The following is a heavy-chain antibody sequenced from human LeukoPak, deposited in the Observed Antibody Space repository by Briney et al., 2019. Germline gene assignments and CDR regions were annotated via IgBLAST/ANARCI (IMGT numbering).Heavy chain of an antibody. J-gene: IGHJ5*02. CDR1: GFTVSNNY. V-gene: IGHV3-66*02. CDR2: IYSGGDT. Sequence: GGSLGLSCVASGFTVSNNYMTWVRQAPGKGLEWVSLIYSGGDTDSADSVKGRFSISRDNSKNTLYLQMNNLRTEDTAVYYCARGLYYYGSGTFDPWGQGTLVTVSS. D-gene: IGHD3-10*01. CDR3: ARGLYYYGSGTFDP.